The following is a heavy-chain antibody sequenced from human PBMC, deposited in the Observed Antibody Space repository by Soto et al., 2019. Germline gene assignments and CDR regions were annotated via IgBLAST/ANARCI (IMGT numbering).Heavy chain of an antibody. CDR1: GYSFTSYW. Sequence: PGESLKISCKGSGYSFTSYWIGWVRQMPGKGLEWMGIIYPGDSDTRYSPSFQGQVTISADKSISTAYLQWSSLKASDTAMYYCARHGCSSTSCINYYYYGMDVWGQGTTVTVSS. V-gene: IGHV5-51*01. CDR3: ARHGCSSTSCINYYYYGMDV. D-gene: IGHD2-2*01. CDR2: IYPGDSDT. J-gene: IGHJ6*02.